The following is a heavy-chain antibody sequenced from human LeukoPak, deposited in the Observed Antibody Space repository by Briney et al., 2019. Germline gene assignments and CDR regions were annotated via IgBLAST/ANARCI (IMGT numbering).Heavy chain of an antibody. CDR3: ARGPDGYSYGYGY. D-gene: IGHD5-18*01. V-gene: IGHV1-2*02. CDR1: GYTFTGYY. CDR2: INPNSGGT. J-gene: IGHJ4*02. Sequence: GASVKVSCKASGYTFTGYYMHWVRQAPGQGLEWMGWINPNSGGTNYAQKFQGRVTMTRDTSISTAYMELSRLRSDDTAVYYCARGPDGYSYGYGYWGQGTLVTVSS.